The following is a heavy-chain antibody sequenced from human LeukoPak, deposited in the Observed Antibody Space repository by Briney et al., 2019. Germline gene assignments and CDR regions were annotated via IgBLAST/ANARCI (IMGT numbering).Heavy chain of an antibody. CDR1: GFTFSSYA. CDR3: AKDGYCSGGSCYSYFSFDF. D-gene: IGHD2-15*01. CDR2: ISGSGGST. Sequence: GGSLRLSCAASGFTFSSYAMSSVRQAPGKGLEGVSAISGSGGSTYYADSVKGRFTISRDNSKTTLYLQMKSLRAEDTAVYYCAKDGYCSGGSCYSYFSFDFWGQGTLVTVSS. V-gene: IGHV3-23*01. J-gene: IGHJ4*02.